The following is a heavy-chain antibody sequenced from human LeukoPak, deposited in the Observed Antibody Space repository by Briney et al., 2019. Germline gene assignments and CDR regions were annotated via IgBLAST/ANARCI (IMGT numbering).Heavy chain of an antibody. CDR1: GFTFSSYA. J-gene: IGHJ4*02. CDR2: ISGSGGST. CDR3: AKGVRPGSSGWSDY. V-gene: IGHV3-23*01. Sequence: GGSLRLSCAASGFTFSSYAMSWVRQAPGKGLEWVSAISGSGGSTYYADSVKGRFTISRDNSKNTLYLQMNSLRAEDTAVYYCAKGVRPGSSGWSDYWGQGTLVTVSS. D-gene: IGHD6-19*01.